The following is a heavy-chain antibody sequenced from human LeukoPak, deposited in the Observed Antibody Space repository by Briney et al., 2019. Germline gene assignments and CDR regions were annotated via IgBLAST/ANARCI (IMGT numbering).Heavy chain of an antibody. Sequence: GGSLRLSCAASGFTFSSYGMHWVRQAPGKGLEWVAVISYDGSNKYYADSVKGRFTISRDNAKNSLYLQMNSLRAEDTALYYCAREVPSAYYYYMDVWGKGTTVTVSS. CDR1: GFTFSSYG. J-gene: IGHJ6*03. D-gene: IGHD2-2*01. CDR2: ISYDGSNK. CDR3: AREVPSAYYYYMDV. V-gene: IGHV3-30*03.